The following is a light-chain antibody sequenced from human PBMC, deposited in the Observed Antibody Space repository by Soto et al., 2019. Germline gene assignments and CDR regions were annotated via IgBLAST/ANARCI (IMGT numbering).Light chain of an antibody. CDR3: QVWDSSSDDYV. J-gene: IGLJ1*01. Sequence: SYELTQSPSVSVAPGQTARIVRGGHNIGSKSVHWYQQKPGQAPVLVVHDDSDRPSGIPERFSGSNSGSSATLTISRVEDGDEADYYCQVWDSSSDDYVFGVGTKLTVL. V-gene: IGLV3-21*02. CDR1: NIGSKS. CDR2: DDS.